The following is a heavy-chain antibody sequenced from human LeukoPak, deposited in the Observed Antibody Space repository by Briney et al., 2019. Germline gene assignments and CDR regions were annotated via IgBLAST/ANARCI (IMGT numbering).Heavy chain of an antibody. CDR2: INPNSGGT. CDR3: ASFLGYCSGGSCYLEY. V-gene: IGHV1-2*02. D-gene: IGHD2-15*01. CDR1: GYTLTGYY. J-gene: IGHJ4*02. Sequence: GASVKVSCKASGYTLTGYYMHWVRQAPGQGLEWMGWINPNSGGTNYAQKFQGRVTMTRDTSISTAYMELSRLRSDDTAVYYCASFLGYCSGGSCYLEYWGQGTLVTVSS.